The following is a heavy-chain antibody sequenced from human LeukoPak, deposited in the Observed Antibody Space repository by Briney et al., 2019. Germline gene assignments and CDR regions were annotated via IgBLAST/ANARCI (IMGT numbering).Heavy chain of an antibody. V-gene: IGHV3-30*04. CDR1: GFTFNTHP. Sequence: GGSLRLSCTTFGFTFNTHPMHWVRQAPGKGLEWVAVISSDERNKLYADSVKGRFTISRDNFNNTVYLKMDNLRPEDTAVYFCARPAIHDHSIRYDAFDIWGQGTMVTVSS. CDR2: ISSDERNK. D-gene: IGHD4-11*01. CDR3: ARPAIHDHSIRYDAFDI. J-gene: IGHJ3*02.